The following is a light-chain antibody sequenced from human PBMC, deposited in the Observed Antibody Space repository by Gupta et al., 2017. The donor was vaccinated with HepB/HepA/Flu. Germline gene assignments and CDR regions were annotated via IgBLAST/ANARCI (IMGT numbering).Light chain of an antibody. CDR3: CSYAGSYTLV. J-gene: IGLJ2*01. V-gene: IGLV2-11*01. CDR1: SSDVGGYNY. CDR2: DVS. Sequence: QPALPQPRPVSGSPGQSVTISCTGTSSDVGGYNYVSWYQQHPGKAPKLMIYDVSKRPSGVPDRFSGSKSGNTASLTISGLQAEDEADYYCCSYAGSYTLVFGGGTKLTVL.